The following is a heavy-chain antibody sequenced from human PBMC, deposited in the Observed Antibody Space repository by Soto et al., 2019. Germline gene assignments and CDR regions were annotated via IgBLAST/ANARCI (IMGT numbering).Heavy chain of an antibody. CDR1: GYTFTSYY. CDR3: ARTREDYDFWSGYSYRPNNWFDP. CDR2: INPSGGST. D-gene: IGHD3-3*01. Sequence: GASVKVSCKASGYTFTSYYMHWVRQAPGQGLEWMGIINPSGGSTSYAQKFQGRVTMTRDTSTSTVYMELSSLRSEDTAVYYCARTREDYDFWSGYSYRPNNWFDPWGQGTLVTVSS. J-gene: IGHJ5*02. V-gene: IGHV1-46*03.